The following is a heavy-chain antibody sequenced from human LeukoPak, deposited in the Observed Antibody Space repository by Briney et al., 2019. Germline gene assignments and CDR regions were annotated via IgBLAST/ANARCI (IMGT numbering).Heavy chain of an antibody. CDR1: GGSISSYY. J-gene: IGHJ4*02. Sequence: SETLSLTCTVSGGSISSYYWSWIRQPPGKGLEWTGYIYYSGSTNYNPSLKSRVTISVDTSKNQFSLRLSSVTAADTAVYYCARVTGYMIEDYFDYWGQGTLVTVSS. CDR2: IYYSGST. CDR3: ARVTGYMIEDYFDY. D-gene: IGHD3-22*01. V-gene: IGHV4-59*01.